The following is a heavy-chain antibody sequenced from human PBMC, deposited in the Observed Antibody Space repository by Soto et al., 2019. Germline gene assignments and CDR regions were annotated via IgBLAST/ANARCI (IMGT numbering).Heavy chain of an antibody. D-gene: IGHD6-19*01. CDR2: INAGNGNT. V-gene: IGHV1-3*01. CDR3: ARGWDSSGWYSGVAFDI. J-gene: IGHJ3*02. Sequence: GASVKVSCKASGYTFTSYAMHWVRQAPGQRLEWMGWINAGNGNTKYSQKFQGRVTITRDTSASTAYMELSSLRSEDTAVYYCARGWDSSGWYSGVAFDIWGQGTMVTVSS. CDR1: GYTFTSYA.